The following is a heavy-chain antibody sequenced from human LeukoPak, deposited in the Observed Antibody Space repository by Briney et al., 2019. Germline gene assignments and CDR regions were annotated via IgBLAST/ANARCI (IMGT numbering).Heavy chain of an antibody. D-gene: IGHD3-10*02. CDR2: ISSSGSPI. CDR1: GFTFSSYE. CDR3: AELGITMIGGV. Sequence: KSGGSLRLSCAAYGFTFSSYEMNSVRRAPGKGLEWVSYISSSGSPIYYADSVKGRFTISRDNAKNSLNLQMNSLRDEDTAVYYCAELGITMIGGVWGKGTTVTISS. V-gene: IGHV3-48*03. J-gene: IGHJ6*04.